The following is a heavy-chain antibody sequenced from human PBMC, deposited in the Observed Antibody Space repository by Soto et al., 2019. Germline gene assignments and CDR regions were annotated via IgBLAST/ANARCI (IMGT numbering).Heavy chain of an antibody. Sequence: SETLSLTGPVSGDSISRGFYYWSWIRQHPGRGLEWIGNIYHTGNTNFNRSLKSRLTMSVDTSKNQSSLRLTSVTAADTAVYYCARLGKEYDSGPLFSFQFWGPGTLATVSS. V-gene: IGHV4-31*03. J-gene: IGHJ4*02. CDR3: ARLGKEYDSGPLFSFQF. CDR1: GDSISRGFYY. D-gene: IGHD3-10*01. CDR2: IYHTGNT.